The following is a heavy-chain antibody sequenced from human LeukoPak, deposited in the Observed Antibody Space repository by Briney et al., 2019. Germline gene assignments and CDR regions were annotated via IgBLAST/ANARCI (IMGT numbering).Heavy chain of an antibody. Sequence: GGSLRLSCAASGFTFSSYSMNWVRQAPGKGLEWVSSISSSSSYIYYADSVKGRFTISRDKAKNSLYLQMNSLRAEDTAVYYCARFGYSGWNLEYWGQGTLVTVSS. J-gene: IGHJ4*02. CDR1: GFTFSSYS. CDR3: ARFGYSGWNLEY. D-gene: IGHD5-12*01. V-gene: IGHV3-21*01. CDR2: ISSSSSYI.